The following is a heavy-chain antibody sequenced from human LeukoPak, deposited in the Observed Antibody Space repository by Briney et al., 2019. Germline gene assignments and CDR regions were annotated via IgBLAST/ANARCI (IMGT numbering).Heavy chain of an antibody. Sequence: GGSLRLSCAASGFSFRNYWMHWVRQAPGKGLVWVSRINSDGGATSYADSVKGRFTISRDNAKNTLYLQMNSLRAEDTAVYYCARDFWSGYYEGGLDPWGQGTLVTVSS. J-gene: IGHJ5*02. V-gene: IGHV3-74*01. CDR1: GFSFRNYW. CDR2: INSDGGAT. D-gene: IGHD3-3*01. CDR3: ARDFWSGYYEGGLDP.